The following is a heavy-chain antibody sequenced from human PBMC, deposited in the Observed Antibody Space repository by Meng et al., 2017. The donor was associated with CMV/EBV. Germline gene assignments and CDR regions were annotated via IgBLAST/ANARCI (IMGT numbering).Heavy chain of an antibody. CDR2: INPNSGGT. D-gene: IGHD3-3*01. J-gene: IGHJ5*02. Sequence: VRRVRFGAEVKKPGASVKVSCKASGYTFTGYYMHWVRQAPGQGLEWMGWINPNSGGTNYAQKFQGRVTMTRDTSISTAYMELSRLRSDDTAVYYCARVARYYDFWSGYYKPWFDPWGQGTLVTVSS. V-gene: IGHV1-2*02. CDR1: GYTFTGYY. CDR3: ARVARYYDFWSGYYKPWFDP.